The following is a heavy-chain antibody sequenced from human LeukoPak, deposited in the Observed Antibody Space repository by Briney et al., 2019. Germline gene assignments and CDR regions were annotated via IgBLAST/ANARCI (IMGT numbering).Heavy chain of an antibody. CDR3: ARVYYYDNSGYGKDYFDY. D-gene: IGHD3-22*01. V-gene: IGHV4-30-4*01. CDR1: GGSISSGDYY. Sequence: SETLSRTCTVSGGSISSGDYYWSWIRQPPGKGLEWIGYIYYSGSTYYNPPLKSRVTISVDTSKNQFSLKLSSVTAADTAVYYCARVYYYDNSGYGKDYFDYWGQGTLVTVSS. CDR2: IYYSGST. J-gene: IGHJ4*02.